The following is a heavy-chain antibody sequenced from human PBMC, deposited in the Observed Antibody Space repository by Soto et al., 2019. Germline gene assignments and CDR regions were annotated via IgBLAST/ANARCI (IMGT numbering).Heavy chain of an antibody. CDR2: INSDGSST. Sequence: GGSLRLSCAASGFTFSSYWMHWVRQAPGKGLVWVSRINSDGSSTSYADSVKGRFTISRDNAKNTLYLQMNSLRAEDTAVYYCARGRLIVVVPAASDAFDIWGQGTMVTVSS. D-gene: IGHD2-2*01. V-gene: IGHV3-74*01. CDR3: ARGRLIVVVPAASDAFDI. J-gene: IGHJ3*02. CDR1: GFTFSSYW.